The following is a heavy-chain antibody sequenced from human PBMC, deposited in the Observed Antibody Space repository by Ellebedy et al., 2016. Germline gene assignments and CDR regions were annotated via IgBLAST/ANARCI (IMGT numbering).Heavy chain of an antibody. J-gene: IGHJ4*02. CDR1: GFTFSSYG. D-gene: IGHD5-12*01. CDR2: IWYDGSNK. Sequence: GGSLRLSCAASGFTFSSYGMHWVRQAPGKGLEWVAVIWYDGSNKYYADSVKGRFTISRDNSKNTLYLQMDSLRAEDTAVYYCARAGYSGYDCFDYWGQGTLVTVSS. V-gene: IGHV3-33*08. CDR3: ARAGYSGYDCFDY.